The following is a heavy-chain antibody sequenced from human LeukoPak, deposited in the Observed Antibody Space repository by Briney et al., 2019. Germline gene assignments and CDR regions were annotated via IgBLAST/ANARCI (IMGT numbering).Heavy chain of an antibody. CDR3: ARHPSYYDRIDY. D-gene: IGHD3-22*01. CDR1: GGSISSYY. Sequence: SDTLSLTCTVSGGSISSYYWSWIRQPPGKGLEWIGYIYYSGSTNYNPSLKSRVTISIDTSKNQFSLKLSSVTAADTAVYYCARHPSYYDRIDYWGQGTLVTVSS. J-gene: IGHJ4*02. V-gene: IGHV4-59*08. CDR2: IYYSGST.